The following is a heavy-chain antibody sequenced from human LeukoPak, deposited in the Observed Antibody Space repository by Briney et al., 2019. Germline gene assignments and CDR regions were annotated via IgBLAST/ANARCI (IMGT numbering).Heavy chain of an antibody. J-gene: IGHJ4*02. Sequence: SGPTLVNPTQTLTLTCTFSGFSLSTSGVGVGWIRQPPGKALEWLALIYWDDDKRYSPSLNSRLTITKDTSKNPVVLTMTNMDPVDTATYYCAHRLPGYISGWSQGNFDYWGQGTLVTVSS. CDR1: GFSLSTSGVG. V-gene: IGHV2-5*02. CDR3: AHRLPGYISGWSQGNFDY. CDR2: IYWDDDK. D-gene: IGHD6-19*01.